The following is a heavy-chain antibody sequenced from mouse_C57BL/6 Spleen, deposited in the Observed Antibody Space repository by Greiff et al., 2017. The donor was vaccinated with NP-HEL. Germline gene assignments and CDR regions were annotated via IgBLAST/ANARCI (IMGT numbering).Heavy chain of an antibody. CDR2: ISSGSSTI. D-gene: IGHD1-1*01. J-gene: IGHJ2*01. CDR1: GFTFSDYG. Sequence: EVKLVESGGGLVKPGGSLKLSCAASGFTFSDYGMHWVRQAPEKGLEWVAYISSGSSTIYYVDTVKGRFTISRDNAKNTLFLQMTSLRSEDTAMYYCARDYYGSFDYWGQGTTLTVSS. CDR3: ARDYYGSFDY. V-gene: IGHV5-17*01.